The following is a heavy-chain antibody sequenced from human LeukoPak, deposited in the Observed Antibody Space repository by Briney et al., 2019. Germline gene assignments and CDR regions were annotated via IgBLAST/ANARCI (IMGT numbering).Heavy chain of an antibody. CDR3: ASSSCGGDCYRLDY. V-gene: IGHV3-23*01. D-gene: IGHD2-21*02. CDR1: GFSFSMYS. J-gene: IGHJ4*02. CDR2: INDRGGYV. Sequence: GGSLRLSCAASGFSFSMYSMAWVRQAPGKGLEWVSVINDRGGYVQDADAVKGRFTISRDNYQNTLFLQMNSLRAEDTAVYYCASSSCGGDCYRLDYWGQGTLVTVSS.